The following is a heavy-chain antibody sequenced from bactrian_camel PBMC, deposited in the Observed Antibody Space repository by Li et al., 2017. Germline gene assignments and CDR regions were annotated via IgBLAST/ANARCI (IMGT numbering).Heavy chain of an antibody. CDR3: AVLSQFNHCRGVVVGIWQQYAS. V-gene: IGHV3S55*01. CDR1: HFTFSNSRNC. J-gene: IGHJ4*01. D-gene: IGHD6*01. Sequence: VQLVESGGGLVQAGSSLKLSCVASHFTFSNSRNCMGWFRQALGKDREGVAHIDSDGKWYAESLKGRSTISTDDANNTLDLQLDSLQPEDTAMYYCAVLSQFNHCRGVVVGIWQQYASWGQGTQVTVS. CDR2: IDSDGK.